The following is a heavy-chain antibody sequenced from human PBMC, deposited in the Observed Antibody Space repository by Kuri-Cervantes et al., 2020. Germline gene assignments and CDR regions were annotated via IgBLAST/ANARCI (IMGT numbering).Heavy chain of an antibody. J-gene: IGHJ4*02. CDR1: GFTVSSNY. CDR3: ARGDYGDY. Sequence: GGSMRLSSAASGFTVSSNYMSWVRRAPGKGLEWVSVIYSGGSTYYADSVKGRFTISRDNSKNTLYLQMNSLRAEDTAVYYCARGDYGDYWGQGTLVTVSS. CDR2: IYSGGST. V-gene: IGHV3-66*02.